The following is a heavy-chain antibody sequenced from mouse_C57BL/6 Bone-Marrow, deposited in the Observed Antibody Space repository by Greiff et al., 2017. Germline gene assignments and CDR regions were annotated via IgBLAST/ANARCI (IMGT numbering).Heavy chain of an antibody. CDR1: GYTFTSYW. D-gene: IGHD1-1*01. J-gene: IGHJ4*01. V-gene: IGHV1-64*01. Sequence: QVQLQQPGAELVKPGASVKLSCKASGYTFTSYWMHWVKQRPGQGLEWIGMIHPNSGSTNYNEKFKSKATLTVDKSSSTAYMQLSSLTSEDSAVYYCARPRFITTVVATDYAMDYWGQGTSVTVSS. CDR3: ARPRFITTVVATDYAMDY. CDR2: IHPNSGST.